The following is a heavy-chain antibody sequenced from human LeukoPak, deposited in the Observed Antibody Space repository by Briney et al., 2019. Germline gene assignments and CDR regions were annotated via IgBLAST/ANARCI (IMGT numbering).Heavy chain of an antibody. D-gene: IGHD3-3*01. V-gene: IGHV3-23*01. CDR1: GFTFSNYA. CDR2: ISGLGGST. Sequence: GGSLRLSCAASGFTFSNYAMSWVRQAPGKGLEWVSVISGLGGSTYYADSVKGRFAISRDNSKNTLYLQMNSLRAEDTAVYYCAKVTSFRTTIFGDGMDVWGQGTTVTVSS. CDR3: AKVTSFRTTIFGDGMDV. J-gene: IGHJ6*02.